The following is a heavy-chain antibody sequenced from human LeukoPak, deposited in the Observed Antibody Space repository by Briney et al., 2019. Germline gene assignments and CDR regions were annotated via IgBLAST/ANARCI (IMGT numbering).Heavy chain of an antibody. CDR2: IYYSGST. CDR3: ARLVRRDEVCRGSGSYNSRWCFSYMDV. V-gene: IGHV4-39*07. J-gene: IGHJ6*03. CDR1: GGSISSSSYY. D-gene: IGHD3-10*01. Sequence: SETLSLTCTVSGGSISSSSYYWGWIRQPPGKGLEWIGSIYYSGSTYYNPSLKSRVTISVDTSKNQFSLKLSSVTAADTAVYYCARLVRRDEVCRGSGSYNSRWCFSYMDVWGKGTTVTISS.